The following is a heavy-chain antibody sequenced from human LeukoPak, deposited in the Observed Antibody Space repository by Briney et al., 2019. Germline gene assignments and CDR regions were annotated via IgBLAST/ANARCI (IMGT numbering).Heavy chain of an antibody. CDR3: AKPGPLWFGESYYFDY. D-gene: IGHD3-10*01. J-gene: IGHJ4*02. CDR1: GFTFSSYA. CDR2: ISYDGSNK. Sequence: GGSLRLSCAASGFTFSSYAMHWVRQAPGKGLEWVAVISYDGSNKYYADSVKGRFTISRDNSKNTLYLQMNSLRAEDTAVYYCAKPGPLWFGESYYFDYWGQGTLVTVSS. V-gene: IGHV3-30-3*02.